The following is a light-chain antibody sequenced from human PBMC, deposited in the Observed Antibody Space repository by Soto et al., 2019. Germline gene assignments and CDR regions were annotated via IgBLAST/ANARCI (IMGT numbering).Light chain of an antibody. CDR2: DVS. CDR3: SSYTSSSTLV. CDR1: SSDIGSYSF. V-gene: IGLV2-14*01. Sequence: HSVLTQPASVSGSPVQSITISCIGTSSDIGSYSFVSWFQQHPGKAPKLIIYDVSDRPSGVSNRFSASKSGNTASLTISGLQAEDESDYYCSSYTSSSTLVFGTGTKVTVL. J-gene: IGLJ1*01.